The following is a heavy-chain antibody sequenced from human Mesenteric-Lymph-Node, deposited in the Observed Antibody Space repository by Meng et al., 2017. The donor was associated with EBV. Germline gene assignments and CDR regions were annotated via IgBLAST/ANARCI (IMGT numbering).Heavy chain of an antibody. CDR1: GFTFSTYA. V-gene: IGHV3-23*04. Sequence: GQAVGSGEGLVQPGGSLRPSCAASGFTFSTYAMSWVRQAPGKGLEWVSAISGSGGTTYYADSVKGRFTISRDNSKNTLYLQMNSLRAEDTAVYYCAKEKGWRPGRIDYWGQGTLVTVSS. CDR3: AKEKGWRPGRIDY. CDR2: ISGSGGTT. J-gene: IGHJ4*02. D-gene: IGHD2-15*01.